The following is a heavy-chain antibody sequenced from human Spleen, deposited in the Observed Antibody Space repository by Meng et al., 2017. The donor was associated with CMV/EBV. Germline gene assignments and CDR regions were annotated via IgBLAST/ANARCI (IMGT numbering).Heavy chain of an antibody. CDR2: ISAYTGNT. D-gene: IGHD1-7*01. V-gene: IGHV1-18*01. CDR1: GYTFTSYG. J-gene: IGHJ4*02. Sequence: KASGYTFTSYGISWVRQAPGQGLEWMGWISAYTGNTNYAQKLQGRVTMTTDTSTSTAYMELRSLRSDDTAVYYCARDWNSWGSYFDYWGQGTLVTVSS. CDR3: ARDWNSWGSYFDY.